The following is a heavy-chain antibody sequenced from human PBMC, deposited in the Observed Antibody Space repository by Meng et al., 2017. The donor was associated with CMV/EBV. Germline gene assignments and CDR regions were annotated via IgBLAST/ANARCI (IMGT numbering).Heavy chain of an antibody. V-gene: IGHV3-33*01. D-gene: IGHD5-24*01. J-gene: IGHJ1*01. Sequence: GESLKISCAASGFTFSSYGMHWVRQAPGKGLEWVAVIWYDGSNKYNADSVKGRFTISRDNAKNSLYLQMNSLRAEDTAVYYCARDPSITPGQHWGQGTLVTVSS. CDR1: GFTFSSYG. CDR3: ARDPSITPGQH. CDR2: IWYDGSNK.